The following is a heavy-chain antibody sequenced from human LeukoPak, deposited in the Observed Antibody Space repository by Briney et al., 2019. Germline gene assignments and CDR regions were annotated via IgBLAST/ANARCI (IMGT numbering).Heavy chain of an antibody. J-gene: IGHJ4*02. CDR1: GGSFSGYY. D-gene: IGHD3-22*01. CDR3: ARDDSSGYRY. V-gene: IGHV4-34*01. Sequence: TSETLSLTCAVYGGSFSGYYWSWFRQPPGKGLEWIGEINHSGSTNYNPSLKSRVTISVDTSKNQFSLKLSSVTAADTAVYYCARDDSSGYRYWGQGTLVTVSS. CDR2: INHSGST.